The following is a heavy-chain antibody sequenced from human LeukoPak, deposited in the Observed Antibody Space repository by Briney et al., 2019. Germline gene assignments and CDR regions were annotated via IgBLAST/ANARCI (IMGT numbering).Heavy chain of an antibody. J-gene: IGHJ3*02. CDR2: IYYSGST. CDR1: GGSISSYY. D-gene: IGHD3-3*01. V-gene: IGHV4-59*12. CDR3: ARDYVLRFLEWPLDI. Sequence: SETLSLTCTVSGGSISSYYWSWIRQPPGKGLEWIGYIYYSGSTNYNPSLKSRVTISVDTSKNQFSLKLSSVTAADTAVYYCARDYVLRFLEWPLDIWGQGTMVTVSS.